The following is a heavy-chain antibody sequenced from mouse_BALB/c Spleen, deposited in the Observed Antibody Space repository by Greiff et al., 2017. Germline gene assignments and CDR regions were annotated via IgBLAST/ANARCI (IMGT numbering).Heavy chain of an antibody. CDR3: ARSGSSYVGWYFDV. D-gene: IGHD1-1*01. V-gene: IGHV5-17*02. Sequence: EVKLVESGGGLVQPGGSRKLSCAASGFTFSSFGMHWVRQAPEKGLEWVAYISSGSSTIYYADTVKGRFTISRDNPKNTLFLQMTSLRSEDTAMYYCARSGSSYVGWYFDVWGAGTTVTVSS. J-gene: IGHJ1*01. CDR1: GFTFSSFG. CDR2: ISSGSSTI.